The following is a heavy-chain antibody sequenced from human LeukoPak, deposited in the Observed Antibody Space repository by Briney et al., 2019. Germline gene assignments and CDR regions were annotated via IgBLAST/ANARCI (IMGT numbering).Heavy chain of an antibody. V-gene: IGHV3-43D*03. J-gene: IGHJ4*02. CDR3: VKESGLKYFDY. CDR2: ITHDGGAT. Sequence: PGGSLRLSCAASGFTFDDYAVHWVRQRPGKSLEWVSLITHDGGATFYSDTVRGRFTISRDNSRNSLYLHMKSLRPEDSALYYCVKESGLKYFDYWGQGTLVTVSS. CDR1: GFTFDDYA.